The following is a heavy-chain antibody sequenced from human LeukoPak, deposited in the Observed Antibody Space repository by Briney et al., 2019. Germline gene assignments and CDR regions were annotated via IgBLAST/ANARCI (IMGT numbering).Heavy chain of an antibody. J-gene: IGHJ4*02. CDR2: IIPILGTA. CDR3: ARGRYFDWLLQNYYFDY. D-gene: IGHD3-9*01. CDR1: GGTFSSYA. V-gene: IGHV1-69*06. Sequence: ASVKVSCKASGGTFSSYAISWVRQAPGQGLEWMGGIIPILGTANYAQKFQGRVTITADKSTSTAYMELSSLRSEDTAVYYCARGRYFDWLLQNYYFDYWGQGTLVTVSS.